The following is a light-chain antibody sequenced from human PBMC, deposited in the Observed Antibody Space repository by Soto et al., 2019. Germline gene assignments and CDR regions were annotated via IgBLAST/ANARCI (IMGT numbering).Light chain of an antibody. V-gene: IGKV4-1*01. CDR2: WAS. CDR3: QQYYSSLLT. CDR1: QTLLYSSYNKNF. Sequence: DIVMTQSPESLAVSLGERATINCTSSQTLLYSSYNKNFLAWYQQKAGQPPKLLIYWASTRESGVPDRFSGSGSGTDFTLAISSLQAEDATVYYFQQYYSSLLTFVVGTKVEIK. J-gene: IGKJ4*01.